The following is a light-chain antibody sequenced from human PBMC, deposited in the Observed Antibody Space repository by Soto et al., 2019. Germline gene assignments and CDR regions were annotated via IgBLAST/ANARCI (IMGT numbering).Light chain of an antibody. V-gene: IGKV2-28*01. CDR1: QSLLHTNGYNY. CDR3: MQALQAPLT. J-gene: IGKJ1*01. CDR2: LGS. Sequence: DIVMTQSPLSLPVTPGEPASISCRSSQSLLHTNGYNYLDWYLQKPRQSPQVLVYLGSNRSSGVPDRFSGSGSGTDFTLKISRVEAEDVGVYYCMQALQAPLTFGQGTKVDIK.